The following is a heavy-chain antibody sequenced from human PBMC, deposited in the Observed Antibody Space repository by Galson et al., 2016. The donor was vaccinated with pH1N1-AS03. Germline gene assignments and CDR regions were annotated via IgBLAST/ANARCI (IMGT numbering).Heavy chain of an antibody. CDR3: AREAEHYYCALDV. V-gene: IGHV3-64*02. CDR1: GFTFSSYS. CDR2: ISSDGDT. Sequence: SLRLSCAASGFTFSSYSIHWVRQAPGKGLEYVSAISSDGDTYYTDSVEGRFTISRDKSKNTVYLQMGSLRPEDVAVYYCAREAEHYYCALDVWGQGTTVTVSS. J-gene: IGHJ6*02.